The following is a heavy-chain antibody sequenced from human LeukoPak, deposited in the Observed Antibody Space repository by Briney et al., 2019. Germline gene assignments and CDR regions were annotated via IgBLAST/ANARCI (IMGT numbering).Heavy chain of an antibody. D-gene: IGHD6-13*01. Sequence: ASETLSLTCTVSGGSISSSSYYWGWIRQPPGKGLEWIGSIYYSGSTYYNPSLKSRVTISVDTSKNQFSLKLSSVTAADTAVYYCARSRQLAGFDYWGQGTLVTVSS. CDR1: GGSISSSSYY. CDR2: IYYSGST. J-gene: IGHJ4*02. V-gene: IGHV4-39*01. CDR3: ARSRQLAGFDY.